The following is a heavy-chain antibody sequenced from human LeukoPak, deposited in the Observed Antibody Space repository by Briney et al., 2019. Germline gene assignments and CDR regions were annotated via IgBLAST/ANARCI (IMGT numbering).Heavy chain of an antibody. CDR3: ARGDYSSGWSLEY. CDR2: ITSSSTYI. Sequence: PGGSLRLSCAAPGFTLSSYSLNWVRQAAGKGLEWVSSITSSSTYIYSADSVRGRFTISRDNAKNSLFLQMNSLRVEDTGIYYCARGDYSSGWSLEYWGQGTLVTVSS. CDR1: GFTLSSYS. D-gene: IGHD6-19*01. V-gene: IGHV3-21*01. J-gene: IGHJ4*02.